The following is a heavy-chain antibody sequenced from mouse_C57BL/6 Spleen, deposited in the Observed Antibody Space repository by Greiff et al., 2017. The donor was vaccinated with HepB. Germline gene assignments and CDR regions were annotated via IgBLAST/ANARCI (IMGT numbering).Heavy chain of an antibody. CDR3: ARGPIYYGYDNYAMDY. D-gene: IGHD2-2*01. CDR1: GYTFTSYW. Sequence: QVQLQQPGAELVKPGASVKMSCKASGYTFTSYWITWVKQRPGQGLEWIGDIYPGSGSTNYNEKFKSKATMTVYTSSSTAYMQLSSLTSEDSAVYYCARGPIYYGYDNYAMDYWGQGTSVTVSS. V-gene: IGHV1-55*01. J-gene: IGHJ4*01. CDR2: IYPGSGST.